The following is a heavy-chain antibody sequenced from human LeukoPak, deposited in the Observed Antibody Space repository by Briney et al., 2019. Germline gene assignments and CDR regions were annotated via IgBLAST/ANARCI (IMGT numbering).Heavy chain of an antibody. CDR3: AKLPTIFGVADSFDI. CDR2: ICDRGKT. J-gene: IGHJ3*02. D-gene: IGHD3-3*01. V-gene: IGHV3-23*01. Sequence: PGGSLRLSCVASGITFSSYDMSWFRQAPGKGLQWISAICDRGKTDYADSVKGRFTISRDNSKNTLYLQLSSLRADVTAIYYCAKLPTIFGVADSFDIWGQGTLVTVSS. CDR1: GITFSSYD.